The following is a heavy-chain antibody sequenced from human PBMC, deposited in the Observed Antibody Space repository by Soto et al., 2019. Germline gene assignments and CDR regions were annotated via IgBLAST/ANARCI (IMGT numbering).Heavy chain of an antibody. CDR1: GGSISSSSYY. Sequence: ETLSLTCTVSGGSISSSSYYWGWIRQPPGKGLEWIGSIYYSGSTYYNPSLKSRVTISVDTSKNQFSLKLSSVTAADTAVYYCARLRVVSDGNYYYGMDVWGQGTTVTVSS. D-gene: IGHD3-10*01. CDR3: ARLRVVSDGNYYYGMDV. V-gene: IGHV4-39*01. J-gene: IGHJ6*02. CDR2: IYYSGST.